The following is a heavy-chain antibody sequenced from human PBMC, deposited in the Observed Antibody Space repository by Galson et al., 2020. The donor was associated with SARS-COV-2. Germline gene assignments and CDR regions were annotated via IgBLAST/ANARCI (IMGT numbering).Heavy chain of an antibody. D-gene: IGHD6-13*01. J-gene: IGHJ4*02. V-gene: IGHV3-30*04. Sequence: TGGSLRLSCAASGFTFSSYAMYWVRQAPGKGLEWVAFISYDGSNKFYADSVKGRFTISRDNSKNTLYLQMNSLRTEDTAVYYCARDSSSSSWYYNYWGQGTLVTVSS. CDR1: GFTFSSYA. CDR2: ISYDGSNK. CDR3: ARDSSSSSWYYNY.